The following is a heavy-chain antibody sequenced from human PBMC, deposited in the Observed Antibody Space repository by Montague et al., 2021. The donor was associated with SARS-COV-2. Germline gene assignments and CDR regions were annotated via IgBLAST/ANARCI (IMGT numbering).Heavy chain of an antibody. J-gene: IGHJ4*02. CDR1: GFSLSTSGVG. V-gene: IGHV2-5*02. Sequence: PALVKPTQTLTLTCTFSGFSLSTSGVGVGWIRQPPGKALEWLALIYWDNDKRYSPSLQNRLTITKDTSKNQVVLRMTNMDPVDTATYYCAHLIRYYDIFTGIPFDYWGQGILVAVSS. CDR3: AHLIRYYDIFTGIPFDY. CDR2: IYWDNDK. D-gene: IGHD3-9*01.